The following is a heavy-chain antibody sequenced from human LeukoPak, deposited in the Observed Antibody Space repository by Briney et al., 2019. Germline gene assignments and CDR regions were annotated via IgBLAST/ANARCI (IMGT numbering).Heavy chain of an antibody. CDR2: INHSGST. V-gene: IGHV4-34*01. J-gene: IGHJ4*02. CDR3: AKDADSSGGYFDY. Sequence: PSETLSLTCAVYGGSFSGYYWSWIRQPPGKGLEWIGEINHSGSTNYNPSLKSRVTISVDTSKNQFSLKLSSVTAADTALYYCAKDADSSGGYFDYWGQGTLVTVSS. CDR1: GGSFSGYY. D-gene: IGHD6-19*01.